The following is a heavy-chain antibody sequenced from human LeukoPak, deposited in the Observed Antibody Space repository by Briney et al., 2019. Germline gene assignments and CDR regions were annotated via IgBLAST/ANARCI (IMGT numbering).Heavy chain of an antibody. CDR1: GYTFTSYY. D-gene: IGHD7-27*01. CDR2: INPSGGNT. CDR3: ARWTTTGDYYGMDV. Sequence: ASVKVSCKASGYTFTSYYMHWVRQAPGQGLEWMGIINPSGGNTGYAQKFQGRVTMTRNTSISTAYMELSSLRSEDTAVYYCARWTTTGDYYGMDVWGQGTTVTVSS. J-gene: IGHJ6*02. V-gene: IGHV1-46*01.